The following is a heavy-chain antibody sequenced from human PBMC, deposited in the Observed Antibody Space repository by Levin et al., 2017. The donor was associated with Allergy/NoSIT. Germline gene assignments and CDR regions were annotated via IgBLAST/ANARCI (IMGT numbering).Heavy chain of an antibody. CDR3: AKHGGDV. D-gene: IGHD3-10*01. V-gene: IGHV3-9*01. Sequence: GGSLRLSCAASGFTFDDYAMHWVRQAPGKGLEWVSGISWNSGSIGYADSVKGRFTISRDNAKNSLYLQMNSLRAEDTALYYCAKHGGDVWGQGTTVTVSS. CDR1: GFTFDDYA. J-gene: IGHJ6*02. CDR2: ISWNSGSI.